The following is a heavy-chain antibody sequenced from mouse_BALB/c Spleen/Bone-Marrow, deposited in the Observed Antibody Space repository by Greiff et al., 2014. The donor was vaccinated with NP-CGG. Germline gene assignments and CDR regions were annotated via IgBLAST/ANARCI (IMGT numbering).Heavy chain of an antibody. CDR1: GYTFSSYW. CDR3: ARYGNLLAMDY. D-gene: IGHD1-1*01. CDR2: ISPTTGYT. Sequence: QVHVKQSGAELAKPGASVKMSCKASGYTFSSYWMHWVKQRPGQGLEWIGYISPTTGYTEYSQKFKDKATLTADKSSSTAYMQLSSLTSEDSAVYYCARYGNLLAMDYWGQGTSVTVSS. J-gene: IGHJ4*01. V-gene: IGHV1-7*01.